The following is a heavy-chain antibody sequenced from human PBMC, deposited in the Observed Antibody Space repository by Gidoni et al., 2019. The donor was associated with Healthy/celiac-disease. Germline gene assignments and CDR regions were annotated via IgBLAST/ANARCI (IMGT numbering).Heavy chain of an antibody. J-gene: IGHJ4*02. D-gene: IGHD4-17*01. CDR2: IDWDDDK. Sequence: QVTLRESGPALVKPTQTLTLTCTFSGFSPSTSGRCVSWLRQPPGKALEWLALIDWDDDKSYSTSLKTRLTISKDTPKNQVVLTMTNMDPVDTATYYCARRGFGDYVPYWGQGTLVTVSS. V-gene: IGHV2-70*01. CDR1: GFSPSTSGRC. CDR3: ARRGFGDYVPY.